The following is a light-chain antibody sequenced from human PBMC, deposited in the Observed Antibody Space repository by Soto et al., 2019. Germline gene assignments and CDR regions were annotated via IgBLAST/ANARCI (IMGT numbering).Light chain of an antibody. CDR1: QSVSSY. CDR2: DAS. J-gene: IGKJ3*01. Sequence: EIVLTQSPATLSWSLGERASLSCRASQSVSSYLAWYQQKPGQAPRLLTYDASNRATGIPARFSGSGSGTDFTLTISSLDPEDFAVYYCQERSNWPLFTFGPGTKVEIK. V-gene: IGKV3-11*01. CDR3: QERSNWPLFT.